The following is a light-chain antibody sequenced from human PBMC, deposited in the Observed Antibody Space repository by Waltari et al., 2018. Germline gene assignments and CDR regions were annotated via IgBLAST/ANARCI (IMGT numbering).Light chain of an antibody. CDR1: QSVLYSSNSKNY. Sequence: DIVMTQSPDSLAVSLGERATINCKSSQSVLYSSNSKNYLAWYQQKPGQPPKLLIYWASTRESGVPDRFSGSGSGTDFTLTITSLQAEDVAVYYCQQYYSTPRAFGQWTKVEIK. CDR3: QQYYSTPRA. V-gene: IGKV4-1*01. J-gene: IGKJ1*01. CDR2: WAS.